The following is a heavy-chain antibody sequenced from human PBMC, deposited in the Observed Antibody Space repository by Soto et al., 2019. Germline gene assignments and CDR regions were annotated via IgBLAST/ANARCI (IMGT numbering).Heavy chain of an antibody. V-gene: IGHV1-18*01. CDR2: ISAYNGNT. Sequence: QVQLVQSGAEVKKPGASVKVSCKASGYTFSSYGISWVRQAPGQGLEWMGWISAYNGNTKYAQKLQGRVTMTTDTSTSTAYMEXXXXXXXXXXXXXXXXXXXXXXLDFDYWGQGTLVTVX. CDR3: XXXXXXXXLDFDY. J-gene: IGHJ4*02. CDR1: GYTFSSYG.